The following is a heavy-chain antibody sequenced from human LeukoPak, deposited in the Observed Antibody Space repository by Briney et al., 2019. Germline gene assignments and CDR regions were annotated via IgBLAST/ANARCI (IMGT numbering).Heavy chain of an antibody. CDR3: ARDPYDSSGYYPII. Sequence: GGSLRLSCAASGFTFSSYWMSWVRRAPGKGLEWVAHIKQDGSEKYYVDSVKGRFTISRDNAKNSLYLQMNSLRAEDTAVYYCARDPYDSSGYYPIIWGQGTLVTVSS. D-gene: IGHD3-22*01. V-gene: IGHV3-7*01. CDR1: GFTFSSYW. J-gene: IGHJ4*02. CDR2: IKQDGSEK.